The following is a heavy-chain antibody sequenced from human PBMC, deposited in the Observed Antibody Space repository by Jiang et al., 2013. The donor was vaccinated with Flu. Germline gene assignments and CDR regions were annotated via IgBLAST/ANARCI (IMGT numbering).Heavy chain of an antibody. J-gene: IGHJ5*02. CDR3: AKAPRAGCGGDCSDP. CDR2: TSYDGSNK. V-gene: IGHV3-30*18. D-gene: IGHD2-21*01. Sequence: QLLESGGGVVQPGRSLRLSCAASGFTFSSYGMHWVRQAPGKGLEWVAVTSYDGSNKYYADSVKGRFTISRDNSKNTLYLQMNSLRAEDTAVYYCAKAPRAGCGGDCSDPWGQGTLVTVSS. CDR1: GFTFSSYG.